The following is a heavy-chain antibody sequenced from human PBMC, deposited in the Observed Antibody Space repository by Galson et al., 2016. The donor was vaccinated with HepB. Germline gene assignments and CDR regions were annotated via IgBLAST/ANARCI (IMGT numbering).Heavy chain of an antibody. Sequence: SLRLSCAASGFSVNTNYMSWVRQAPGKGLEWVSVIYSGGSTYYADSVKGRFTISRDNSKNTVYPQMNSLRGEDTAVYYCARIPDYWGQGTLVTVSS. J-gene: IGHJ4*02. CDR3: ARIPDY. CDR2: IYSGGST. CDR1: GFSVNTNY. V-gene: IGHV3-53*01. D-gene: IGHD2-21*01.